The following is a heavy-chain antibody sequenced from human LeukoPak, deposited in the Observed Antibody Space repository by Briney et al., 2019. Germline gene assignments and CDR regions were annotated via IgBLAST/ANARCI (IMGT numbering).Heavy chain of an antibody. CDR2: IYWDDDK. CDR1: GFSLRTSGVG. J-gene: IGHJ4*02. CDR3: AHRENWLTIFDY. V-gene: IGHV2-5*02. D-gene: IGHD1-1*01. Sequence: SGPTLVKPTQTLTLTCTFPGFSLRTSGVGVGWIRQPPGKALEWLALIYWDDDKRYSPSLKSRLTITKDTSKNQVVLTMTNMDPVDTATYYCAHRENWLTIFDYWGQGTLVTVSS.